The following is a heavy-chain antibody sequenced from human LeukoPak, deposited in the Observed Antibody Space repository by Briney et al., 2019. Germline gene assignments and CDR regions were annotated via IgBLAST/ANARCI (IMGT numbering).Heavy chain of an antibody. CDR3: AKAYSGSHRGAFDV. V-gene: IGHV3-23*01. Sequence: GGSLRLSCAASGFTFSSSAMSWVRQAPGKGLEWVSTISGSGSNTYYADSVQGRFTISRDNSKSTLYLQMNSLRADDTAVYYCAKAYSGSHRGAFDVWSQGTMVTVSS. J-gene: IGHJ3*01. CDR2: ISGSGSNT. D-gene: IGHD1-26*01. CDR1: GFTFSSSA.